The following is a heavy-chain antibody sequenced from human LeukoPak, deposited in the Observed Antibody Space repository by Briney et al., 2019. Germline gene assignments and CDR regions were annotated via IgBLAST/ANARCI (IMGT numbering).Heavy chain of an antibody. J-gene: IGHJ5*02. CDR1: GGSISSYY. V-gene: IGHV4-59*12. CDR2: IHHSGTT. Sequence: SETLSLTCTVSGGSISSYYWSWIRQPPGKGLQWIGYIHHSGTTNYNPSLKSRVTISVDTSKNQFSLKLSSVTAADTAVYYCAREAKNYGGNSNNWFDPWGQGTLVTVSS. D-gene: IGHD4-23*01. CDR3: AREAKNYGGNSNNWFDP.